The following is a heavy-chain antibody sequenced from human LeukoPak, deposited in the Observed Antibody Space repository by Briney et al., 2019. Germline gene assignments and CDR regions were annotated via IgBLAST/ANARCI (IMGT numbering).Heavy chain of an antibody. CDR3: ARGSGGYYYDSSGYLPGFDY. CDR1: GDSIDSYY. J-gene: IGHJ4*02. D-gene: IGHD3-22*01. V-gene: IGHV4-59*01. CDR2: IYYSGST. Sequence: SETLSLTCTVSGDSIDSYYWSWIRQPQGKGLEWNGYIYYSGSTNYTPALKSRVTISVDTSKNQFSLKLSSVTAADTAVYYCARGSGGYYYDSSGYLPGFDYWGQGTLVTVSS.